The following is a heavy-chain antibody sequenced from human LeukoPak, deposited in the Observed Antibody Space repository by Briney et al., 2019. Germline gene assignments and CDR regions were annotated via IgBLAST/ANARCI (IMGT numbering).Heavy chain of an antibody. V-gene: IGHV3-53*01. J-gene: IGHJ4*02. D-gene: IGHD5-12*01. CDR3: ARATSGYADY. CDR1: GFTVSSNY. CDR2: IYAGGST. Sequence: GGSLRLSCAASGFTVSSNYMSWVRQAPGKGLEWVSLIYAGGSTYYADAVKGRFTISRDNSKNTLYLQMDSLRVEDTAVYYCARATSGYADYWGQGTLVTVSS.